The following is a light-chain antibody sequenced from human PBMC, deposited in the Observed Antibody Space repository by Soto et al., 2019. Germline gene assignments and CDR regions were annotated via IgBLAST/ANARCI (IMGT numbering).Light chain of an antibody. Sequence: QSVLTQPPSVSGAPGQRVTISCTGSSSNIGAGYDVHWYQQLPRTAPKLLIYGSSNRPSGVPDRFSGSKSGTSASLAITGLQAEEEADYYCQSYDSSLSGSYVFGTGTKVTVL. CDR2: GSS. J-gene: IGLJ1*01. CDR1: SSNIGAGYD. V-gene: IGLV1-40*01. CDR3: QSYDSSLSGSYV.